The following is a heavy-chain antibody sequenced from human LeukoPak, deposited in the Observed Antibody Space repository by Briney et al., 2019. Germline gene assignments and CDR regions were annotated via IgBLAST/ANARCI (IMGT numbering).Heavy chain of an antibody. J-gene: IGHJ4*02. Sequence: GGSLRLSCAASGFSFSTYSMNWVRQAPGKGLEWVSSISSSSSYIYYADSVKGRFTISRDNAKNSLYLQMNSLRAEDTAVYYCASRPPGRDAYILDDWGQGTLVTVSS. CDR3: ASRPPGRDAYILDD. CDR1: GFSFSTYS. V-gene: IGHV3-21*06. D-gene: IGHD5-24*01. CDR2: ISSSSSYI.